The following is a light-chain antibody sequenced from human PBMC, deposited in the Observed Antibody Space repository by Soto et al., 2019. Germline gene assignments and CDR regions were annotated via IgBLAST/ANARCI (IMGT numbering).Light chain of an antibody. V-gene: IGLV2-14*03. Sequence: QSALAQPASVSGSPGQSITISCAGTSSDVGGYNYASWYQHHPGKAPKLMIYDVSNRPSGVSNRFSGSKSGNTASLTISGLQAEDEADYYCNSYTSSSTFVFGTGTKLTVL. CDR3: NSYTSSSTFV. CDR1: SSDVGGYNY. J-gene: IGLJ1*01. CDR2: DVS.